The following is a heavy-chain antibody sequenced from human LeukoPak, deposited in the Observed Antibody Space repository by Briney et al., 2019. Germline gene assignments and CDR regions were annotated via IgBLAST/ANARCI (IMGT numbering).Heavy chain of an antibody. CDR1: GFTFSSYG. Sequence: GGSLRLSCAASGFTFSSYGMSWVRQAPGKGLECVSSISGSGGSTNHADSVKGRFTISRDNSKNTLYLQMNSLRAEDTAVYYCAKVWTAYSDDYVDYWGQGTLVTVSS. V-gene: IGHV3-23*01. D-gene: IGHD3/OR15-3a*01. CDR2: ISGSGGST. CDR3: AKVWTAYSDDYVDY. J-gene: IGHJ4*02.